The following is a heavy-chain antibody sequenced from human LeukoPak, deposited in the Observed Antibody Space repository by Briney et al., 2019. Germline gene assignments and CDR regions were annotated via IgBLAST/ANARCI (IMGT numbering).Heavy chain of an antibody. D-gene: IGHD2-15*01. V-gene: IGHV1-18*01. J-gene: IGHJ5*02. CDR2: SSPYNGKT. CDR1: GYSFINYG. CDR3: ARGGIDIVTVPVSNWFDP. Sequence: ASVKVSCKASGYSFINYGITWVRRAAGQGLEWMGWSSPYNGKTNYAQKFQGRVTMTTDTSTNTAYTELRSLRSDDTAVYYCARGGIDIVTVPVSNWFDPWGQGTLVTVSS.